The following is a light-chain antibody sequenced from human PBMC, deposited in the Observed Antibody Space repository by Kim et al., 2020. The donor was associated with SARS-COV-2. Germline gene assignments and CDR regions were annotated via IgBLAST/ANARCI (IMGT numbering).Light chain of an antibody. CDR1: SSNIGNNA. Sequence: QSVLTQPPSASETPGQRVTISCSGSSSNIGNNAVNWYQQVPGTAPKLLIYSDDLRPSGVPDRFSGSKSGTSASLAISGLQSEDEADYYCAAWDDSPNGLYVFGTGTKVTVL. J-gene: IGLJ1*01. CDR2: SDD. V-gene: IGLV1-44*01. CDR3: AAWDDSPNGLYV.